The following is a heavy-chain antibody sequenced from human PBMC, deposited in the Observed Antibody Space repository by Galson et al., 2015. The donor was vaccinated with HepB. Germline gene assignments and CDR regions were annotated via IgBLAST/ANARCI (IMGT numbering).Heavy chain of an antibody. J-gene: IGHJ4*02. CDR1: GFTFSNAW. Sequence: SLRLSCAASGFTFSNAWMSWVRQAPGKGLEWVGRIKSKTDGGTTDYAAPVKGRFTISRDDSKNTLYLQMNSLKTEDTAVYYCTTDRAPPQQGWFGELFDYWGQGTLVTVSS. CDR2: IKSKTDGGTT. V-gene: IGHV3-15*01. CDR3: TTDRAPPQQGWFGELFDY. D-gene: IGHD3-10*01.